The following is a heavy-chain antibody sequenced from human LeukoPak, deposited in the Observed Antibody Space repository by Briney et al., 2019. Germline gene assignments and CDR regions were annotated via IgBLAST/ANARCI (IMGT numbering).Heavy chain of an antibody. D-gene: IGHD6-19*01. CDR1: GFTFSSYA. J-gene: IGHJ4*03. CDR2: ISGSGGST. Sequence: PGGSLRLSCAASGFTFSSYAMSWVRQAPGKGLEWVSAISGSGGSTYYADSVKGRFTISRDNSKNTLYLQMNSLRAEDTAVYYCARVSSSYSTGWGYFDSWGQGTLVTVSS. CDR3: ARVSSSYSTGWGYFDS. V-gene: IGHV3-23*01.